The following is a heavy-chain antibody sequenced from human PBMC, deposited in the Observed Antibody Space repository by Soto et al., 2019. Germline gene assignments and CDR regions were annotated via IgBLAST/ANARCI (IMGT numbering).Heavy chain of an antibody. CDR3: ARSGSLVAAAETDYYYGMDV. Sequence: ASVKVSCKASGYTFTGYYMHWVRQAPGQGLEWMGWINPNSGGTNYAQKFQGWVTMTRDTSISTAYMELSRLRSDDTAVYYCARSGSLVAAAETDYYYGMDVWRQGTTVTVSS. V-gene: IGHV1-2*04. CDR1: GYTFTGYY. D-gene: IGHD6-13*01. CDR2: INPNSGGT. J-gene: IGHJ6*02.